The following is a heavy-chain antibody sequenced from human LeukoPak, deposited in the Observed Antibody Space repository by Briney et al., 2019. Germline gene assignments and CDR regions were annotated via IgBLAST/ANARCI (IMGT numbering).Heavy chain of an antibody. CDR3: AKGIAQGYTFGSIEQDY. Sequence: GGSLRLSCAVSGLTFSRCAMSWVRQAPGKGLEWVSAISESGSGTYYADSVKGRFTISRDNSKDTLSLQMNSLRAEDTAVYYCAKGIAQGYTFGSIEQDYWGQGTLVTVSS. D-gene: IGHD5-18*01. J-gene: IGHJ4*02. CDR2: ISESGSGT. V-gene: IGHV3-23*01. CDR1: GLTFSRCA.